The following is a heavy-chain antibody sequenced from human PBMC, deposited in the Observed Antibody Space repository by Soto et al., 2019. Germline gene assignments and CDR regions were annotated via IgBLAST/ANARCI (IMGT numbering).Heavy chain of an antibody. V-gene: IGHV1-46*01. CDR1: GYTFTSYY. Sequence: QVQLVQSGAEVKKPGASVKVSCKASGYTFTSYYMHWVRQAPGQGLEWMGIINPRGGSTSYAQKFRVRVTMTMDTSTSTVYMELRSLRSEDTAVYYWARGAGRRGWFAPWGQGTMVTVSS. CDR2: INPRGGST. D-gene: IGHD3-10*01. J-gene: IGHJ5*02. CDR3: ARGAGRRGWFAP.